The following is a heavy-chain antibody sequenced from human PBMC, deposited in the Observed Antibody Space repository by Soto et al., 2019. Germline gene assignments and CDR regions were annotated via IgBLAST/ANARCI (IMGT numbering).Heavy chain of an antibody. CDR3: ARTDFAGTTTLDI. CDR1: GGSIRSSSYY. D-gene: IGHD1-7*01. J-gene: IGHJ3*02. Sequence: QLQLQESGTGLVKPSETLSLTCTVSGGSIRSSSYYWGWIRQPPGKGVGWIVSIYYSGSTQHNPSLKSRVTISVDRSKNQFSLKLSSVTAAVTAVYYCARTDFAGTTTLDIWGQGTMVTVSS. V-gene: IGHV4-39*01. CDR2: IYYSGST.